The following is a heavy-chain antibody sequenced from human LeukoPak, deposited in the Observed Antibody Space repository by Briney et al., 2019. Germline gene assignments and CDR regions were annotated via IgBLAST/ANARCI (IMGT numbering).Heavy chain of an antibody. CDR2: IYYRGST. Sequence: SETLSLTCAVSGVSISSGGYSWSWIRQPPGKELECIGFIYYRGSTYYNPSLKSRVTISVDTSKNQFSLKLTSVTAADTAVYYCARGWGPAYCGGDCHRHFDYWGQGTLATVSS. CDR3: ARGWGPAYCGGDCHRHFDY. D-gene: IGHD2-21*02. J-gene: IGHJ4*02. CDR1: GVSISSGGYS. V-gene: IGHV4-30-4*07.